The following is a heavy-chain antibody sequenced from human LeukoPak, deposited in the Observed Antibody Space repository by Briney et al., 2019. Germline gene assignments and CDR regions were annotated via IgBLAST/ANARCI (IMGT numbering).Heavy chain of an antibody. D-gene: IGHD4-17*01. V-gene: IGHV4-59*01. CDR1: GGSISSYY. Sequence: PSETLSLTCTVSGGSISSYYWSWIRRPPGKGLEWIGYIYYSGSTNYNPSLKSRVTMSVHTSKNQFSLKLSSVTAADTAMYYCASGDQPNWSYFDYWGQGTLVTVSS. J-gene: IGHJ4*02. CDR2: IYYSGST. CDR3: ASGDQPNWSYFDY.